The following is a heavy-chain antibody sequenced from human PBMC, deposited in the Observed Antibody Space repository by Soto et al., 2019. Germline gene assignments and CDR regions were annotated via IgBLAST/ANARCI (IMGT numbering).Heavy chain of an antibody. J-gene: IGHJ4*02. V-gene: IGHV3-23*01. CDR1: GFTFSSYA. D-gene: IGHD5-12*01. CDR3: AKDHGVATIISSGYFDY. CDR2: ISGSGGST. Sequence: GESLKISCAASGFTFSSYAMSWVRQAPGKGLEWVSAISGSGGSTYYADSVKGRFTISRDNSKNTLYLQMNSLRAEDTVVYYCAKDHGVATIISSGYFDYWGQGTLVTVSS.